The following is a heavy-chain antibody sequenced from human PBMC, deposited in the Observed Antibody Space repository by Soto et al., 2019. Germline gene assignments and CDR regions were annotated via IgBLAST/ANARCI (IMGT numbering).Heavy chain of an antibody. CDR3: ARGPTYYDSSGYQDY. J-gene: IGHJ4*02. CDR2: IWYDGSNK. D-gene: IGHD3-22*01. CDR1: GFTFSSYG. V-gene: IGHV3-33*01. Sequence: GGSLRLSCAASGFTFSSYGMHWVRQAPGKGLEWVAVIWYDGSNKYYADSVKGRFTISRDNSKNTLYLQMNSLRAEDTAVYYCARGPTYYDSSGYQDYWGQGTLVTVSS.